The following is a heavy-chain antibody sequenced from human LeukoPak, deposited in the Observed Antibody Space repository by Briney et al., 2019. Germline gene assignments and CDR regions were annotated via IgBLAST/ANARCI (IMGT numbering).Heavy chain of an antibody. CDR1: GGSVSSGPYY. Sequence: SETLSLTCTVSGGSVSSGPYYWTWLRQPPGKGLEWIGYISYIGSTNCNPSLNSRLTISVDTSKSQFSLRLSSVTADDTAVYFCARRSTRPERFDYWGQGILVTVSS. V-gene: IGHV4-61*01. CDR3: ARRSTRPERFDY. J-gene: IGHJ4*02. D-gene: IGHD4-11*01. CDR2: ISYIGST.